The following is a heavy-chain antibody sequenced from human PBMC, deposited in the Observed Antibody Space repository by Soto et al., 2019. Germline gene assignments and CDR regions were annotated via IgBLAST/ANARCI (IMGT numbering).Heavy chain of an antibody. CDR1: GGSISSYY. CDR2: IYYSGST. CDR3: ARGQWESGLSRFFDY. D-gene: IGHD1-26*01. Sequence: QSLTCTVSGGSISSYYWSWIRQPPGKGLEWIGYIYYSGSTNYNPSLKSRVTISVDTSKNQFSLKLSSVTAADTAVYYCARGQWESGLSRFFDYWGQGTLVTVSS. V-gene: IGHV4-59*01. J-gene: IGHJ4*02.